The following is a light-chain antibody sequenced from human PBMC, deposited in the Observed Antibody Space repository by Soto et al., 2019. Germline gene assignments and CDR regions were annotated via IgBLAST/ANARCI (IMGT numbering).Light chain of an antibody. J-gene: IGKJ4*01. CDR3: QHYVNWPLT. CDR2: DTS. CDR1: QGIGDT. V-gene: IGKV3-15*01. Sequence: EIVMTQSPATLSVSPEEGATLSCRASQGIGDTLAWYQQKPGQTPRLLIYDTSIRATGVPARFSGSRSGAEFTLTISSLQSEDFAVYYCQHYVNWPLTFGGGTKVDIK.